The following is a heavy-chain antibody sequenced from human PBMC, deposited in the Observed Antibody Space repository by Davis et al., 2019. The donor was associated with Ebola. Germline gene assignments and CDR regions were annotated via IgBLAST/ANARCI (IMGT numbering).Heavy chain of an antibody. V-gene: IGHV3-53*01. CDR3: ARDINDFWSGYDYYGMDV. CDR2: IYSGGST. J-gene: IGHJ6*02. CDR1: GFTVSSNY. Sequence: GESLKISCAASGFTVSSNYMSWVRQAPGKGLEWVSVIYSGGSTYYADSVKGRFTISRDNSKNTLYLQMNSLRAEDTAVYYCARDINDFWSGYDYYGMDVWGQGTTVTVSS. D-gene: IGHD3-3*01.